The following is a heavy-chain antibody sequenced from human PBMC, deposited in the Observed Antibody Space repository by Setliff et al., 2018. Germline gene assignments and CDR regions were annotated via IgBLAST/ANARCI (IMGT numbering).Heavy chain of an antibody. V-gene: IGHV1-69*13. CDR3: ARDLTIDDCGGDCHLPFYYYYLDV. Sequence: ASVKVSCKASGGTFSSDVITWVRQAPGQGLEWMGRFIPVLRKANYAQRFQGRATITADESTSTGDLELSRLRLDDTAVYYCARDLTIDDCGGDCHLPFYYYYLDVWGKGTTVTVSS. D-gene: IGHD2-21*02. J-gene: IGHJ6*03. CDR1: GGTFSSDV. CDR2: FIPVLRKA.